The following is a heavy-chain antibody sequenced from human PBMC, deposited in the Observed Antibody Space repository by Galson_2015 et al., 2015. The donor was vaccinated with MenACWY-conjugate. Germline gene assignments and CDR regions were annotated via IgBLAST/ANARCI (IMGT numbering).Heavy chain of an antibody. D-gene: IGHD3-10*01. V-gene: IGHV3-43*01. J-gene: IGHJ4*02. CDR3: ARGRITMVRGVTVYYFDY. CDR2: ISWDGGST. CDR1: GFTFDDYT. Sequence: SLRLSCAASGFTFDDYTMHWVRQAPGKGLEWVSLISWDGGSTYYADSVKGRFTISRDNAKNSLYLQMNSLRAEDTAVYYCARGRITMVRGVTVYYFDYWGQGTLVTVSS.